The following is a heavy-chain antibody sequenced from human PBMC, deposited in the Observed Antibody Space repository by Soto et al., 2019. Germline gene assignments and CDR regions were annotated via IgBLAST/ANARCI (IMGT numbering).Heavy chain of an antibody. Sequence: GASVKVSCKASGYTFTSYAMHWVRQAPGQRLEWMGWINAGNGNTKYSQKFQGRVTITRDTSASTAYMELSSLRSEDTAVYYCARARGKTYGDYVYYYYYYMDFWGKGTTITV. CDR3: ARARGKTYGDYVYYYYYYMDF. CDR1: GYTFTSYA. CDR2: INAGNGNT. J-gene: IGHJ6*03. V-gene: IGHV1-3*01. D-gene: IGHD4-17*01.